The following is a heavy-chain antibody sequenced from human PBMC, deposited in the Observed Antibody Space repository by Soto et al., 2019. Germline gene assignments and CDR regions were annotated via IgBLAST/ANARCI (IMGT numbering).Heavy chain of an antibody. J-gene: IGHJ6*02. CDR2: INPSGGST. CDR3: ARESYYDFWSGSYRYGMDV. V-gene: IGHV1-46*01. Sequence: ASVKVSCKASGYTFTSYYMHWVRQAPGQGLEWMGIINPSGGSTSYAQKFQGRVTMTRDTSTSTVYMELSSLRSEDTAVYYCARESYYDFWSGSYRYGMDVWGQRTSVTVSS. CDR1: GYTFTSYY. D-gene: IGHD3-3*01.